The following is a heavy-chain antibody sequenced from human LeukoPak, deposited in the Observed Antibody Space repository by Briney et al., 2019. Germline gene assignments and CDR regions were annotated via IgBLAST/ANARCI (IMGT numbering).Heavy chain of an antibody. J-gene: IGHJ1*01. V-gene: IGHV3-15*01. CDR2: IKSKTDGGTT. CDR3: TTAVRVVPAARGALFQH. CDR1: EFTFSNAW. D-gene: IGHD2-2*01. Sequence: GGSLRLSCAASEFTFSNAWMSWVRQAPGKGLEWVGRIKSKTDGGTTDYAAPVKGRFTISRDDSKNTLYLQMNSLKTEDTAVYYCTTAVRVVPAARGALFQHWGQGTLVTVSS.